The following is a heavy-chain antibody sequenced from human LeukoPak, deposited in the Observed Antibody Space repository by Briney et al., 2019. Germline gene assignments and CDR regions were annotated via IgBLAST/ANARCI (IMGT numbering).Heavy chain of an antibody. CDR2: IYTSGST. V-gene: IGHV4-61*02. Sequence: SETLSLTCTVSGGSISSGSYYWSWIRQPAGKGLEWIGRIYTSGSTNYNPSLKSRVTISVDTSKNQFSLKLSSVTAADTAVYYCARDGDYYDSSGYFGVDVWGQGTTVTVSS. CDR3: ARDGDYYDSSGYFGVDV. CDR1: GGSISSGSYY. D-gene: IGHD3-22*01. J-gene: IGHJ6*02.